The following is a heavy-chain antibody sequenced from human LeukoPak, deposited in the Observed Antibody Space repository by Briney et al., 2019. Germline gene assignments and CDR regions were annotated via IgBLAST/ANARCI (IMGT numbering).Heavy chain of an antibody. D-gene: IGHD3-9*01. J-gene: IGHJ5*02. Sequence: SETLSLTCTVSGGSISSYFWSWIRRPPGKGLEWVGYIYYSGSTNYNPSLKSRVTISVDTSKTQFSLKLSSVTAADTAVYYCARQNLYYDILTGYYRWFDPWGQGALVTVSS. CDR1: GGSISSYF. V-gene: IGHV4-59*01. CDR2: IYYSGST. CDR3: ARQNLYYDILTGYYRWFDP.